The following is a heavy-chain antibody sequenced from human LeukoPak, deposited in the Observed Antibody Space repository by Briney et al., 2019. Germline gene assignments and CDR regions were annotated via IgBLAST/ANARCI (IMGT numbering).Heavy chain of an antibody. CDR3: ACLQNKSPYDTDAFDI. J-gene: IGHJ3*02. D-gene: IGHD3-22*01. Sequence: ETLSLTCTVSGGSISSYYLSWIRQPPGKGLEWIGYIYTSGSTNYNPSLKSRVTISVDTSKNQFSLKLSSVTAADTAVYYCACLQNKSPYDTDAFDIWGQGTMVTVSS. CDR2: IYTSGST. V-gene: IGHV4-4*09. CDR1: GGSISSYY.